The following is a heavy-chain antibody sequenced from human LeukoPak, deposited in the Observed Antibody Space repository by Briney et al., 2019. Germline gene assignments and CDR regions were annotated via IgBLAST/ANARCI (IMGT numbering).Heavy chain of an antibody. CDR1: GFTFSSNY. CDR3: ARDQNWGSLSYYGMDV. Sequence: PGGSLRLSCAASGFTFSSNYMSWVRQAPGKGLEWVSVIYSGGSTYYADSVKGRFTISRDKYKNTLYLQMNSLRAEDTAVYYCARDQNWGSLSYYGMDVWGQGTTVTVSS. D-gene: IGHD7-27*01. J-gene: IGHJ6*02. V-gene: IGHV3-53*01. CDR2: IYSGGST.